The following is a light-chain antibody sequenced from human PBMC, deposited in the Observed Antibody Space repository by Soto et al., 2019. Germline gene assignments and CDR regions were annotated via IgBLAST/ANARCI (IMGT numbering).Light chain of an antibody. CDR3: QQYNSWPPIT. V-gene: IGKV3-15*01. J-gene: IGKJ5*01. CDR1: QSVSSN. CDR2: GAS. Sequence: ELVLTQSPGTLSFSPGERATLSCRASQSVSSNLAWYQQRPGQAPRPVIYGASTRATGIPARFSGGGSGTEFTLTISSLQSEDFAVYYCQQYNSWPPITFGQGTRLEI.